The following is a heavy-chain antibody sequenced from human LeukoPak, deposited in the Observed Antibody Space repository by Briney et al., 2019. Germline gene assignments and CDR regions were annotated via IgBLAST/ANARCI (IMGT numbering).Heavy chain of an antibody. V-gene: IGHV3-30*04. CDR2: ISYDGRYQ. D-gene: IGHD3-22*01. J-gene: IGHJ5*02. CDR3: ATDFYDST. CDR1: GFTFNRYR. Sequence: GGSLRLSCAASGFTFNRYRMHWVRQAPGKGLEWVAVISYDGRYQFYADSVKGRFTVSRDNSKNTLYLQMNSLQTEDTAVYYCATDFYDSTWGQGTLVTVSS.